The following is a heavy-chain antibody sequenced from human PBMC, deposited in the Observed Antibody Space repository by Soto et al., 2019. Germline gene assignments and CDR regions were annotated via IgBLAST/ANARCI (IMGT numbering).Heavy chain of an antibody. D-gene: IGHD3-22*01. Sequence: GGSLRLSCSASGFTFSSYAMRWVRQAPGKGLEWVSAISGSGGRTYYAESVKGRFTISRDNSKNTLYLQMNSLRAEDTAVYYYAKLLRYYYDSSGYYHYFDCWGQGTLVTVSS. J-gene: IGHJ4*02. CDR2: ISGSGGRT. V-gene: IGHV3-23*01. CDR3: AKLLRYYYDSSGYYHYFDC. CDR1: GFTFSSYA.